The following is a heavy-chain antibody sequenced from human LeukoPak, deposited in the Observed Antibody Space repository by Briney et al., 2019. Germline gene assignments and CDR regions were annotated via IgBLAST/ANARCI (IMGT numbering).Heavy chain of an antibody. D-gene: IGHD2-2*01. CDR2: ISSSSSYI. J-gene: IGHJ4*02. Sequence: GGSLRLYCAASGFTFSSYEMNWVRQAPGKGLEWVSSISSSSSYIYYADSVKGRFTISRDNAKNSLYLQMNSLRAEDTAVYYCARDIRCSSTSCFAYFDYWGQGTLVTVSS. V-gene: IGHV3-21*01. CDR3: ARDIRCSSTSCFAYFDY. CDR1: GFTFSSYE.